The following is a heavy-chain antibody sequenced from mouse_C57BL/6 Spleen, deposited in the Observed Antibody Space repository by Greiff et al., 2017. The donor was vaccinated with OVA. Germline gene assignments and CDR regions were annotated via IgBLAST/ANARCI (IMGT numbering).Heavy chain of an antibody. D-gene: IGHD1-1*01. CDR3: ARPSFTDYFDY. J-gene: IGHJ2*01. CDR2: INPNNGGT. V-gene: IGHV1-26*01. Sequence: EVKLQQSGPELVKPGASVKISCKASGYTFTDYYMNWVKQSHGKSLEWIGDINPNNGGTSYNQKFKGKATLTVDKSSSTAYMELRSLTSEDSAVYYCARPSFTDYFDYWGQGTTLTVSS. CDR1: GYTFTDYY.